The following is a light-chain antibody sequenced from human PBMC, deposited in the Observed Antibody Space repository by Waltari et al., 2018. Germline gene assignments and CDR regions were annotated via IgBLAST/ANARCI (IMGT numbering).Light chain of an antibody. CDR1: SSYIGRYNY. V-gene: IGLV2-14*03. CDR2: DVS. CDR3: SSWTGTSTLVL. Sequence: QSALTQPASVSGSPGQSITISCTGTSSYIGRYNYVSWYQQHSGKAPKLLIYDVSNRPSGVSYRFSGSRSGNTASLTISGLQADDEADYFCSSWTGTSTLVLFGGGTRLTVL. J-gene: IGLJ2*01.